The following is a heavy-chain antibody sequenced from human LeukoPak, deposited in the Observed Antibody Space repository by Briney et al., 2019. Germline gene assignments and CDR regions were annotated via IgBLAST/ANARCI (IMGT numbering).Heavy chain of an antibody. CDR3: ARAGFNSPSRGGYYYYMDV. D-gene: IGHD2/OR15-2a*01. CDR2: IYYSGST. CDR1: GGSISSSSYY. Sequence: SETLSLTCTVSGGSISSSSYYWGWIRQPPGKGLEWIGSIYYSGSTYYNPSLKSRVTISVDTSKNQFSLKLSSVTAADTAVYYCARAGFNSPSRGGYYYYMDVWGKGTTVTVSS. J-gene: IGHJ6*03. V-gene: IGHV4-39*07.